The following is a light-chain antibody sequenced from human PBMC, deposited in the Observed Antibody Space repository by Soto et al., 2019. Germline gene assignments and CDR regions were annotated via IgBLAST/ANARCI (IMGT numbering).Light chain of an antibody. J-gene: IGKJ5*01. V-gene: IGKV3-20*01. CDR3: QHYDSLPIT. CDR2: GAS. CDR1: QTVRNNY. Sequence: EFVLTQSPGTLSLSPGERATLSWGASQTVRNNYLAWYQQKTGQPPRLLIYGASSRATGIPDRFSGSGSGTDFTLTISRLETEDFAVFYCQHYDSLPITFGQGTRLEIK.